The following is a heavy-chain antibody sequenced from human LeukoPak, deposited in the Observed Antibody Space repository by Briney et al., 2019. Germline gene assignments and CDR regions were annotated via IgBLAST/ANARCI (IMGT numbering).Heavy chain of an antibody. CDR1: GFTVSSDY. J-gene: IGHJ4*01. D-gene: IGHD3-10*01. V-gene: IGHV3-66*02. CDR3: ARARSGSAFDY. Sequence: GGSLRLSCAASGFTVSSDYMSWVRQAPGKGLEWVSVIYSGGRTYYADSVKGRFTISRGNSKNTLYLQMNSLRAEDTAVYYGARARSGSAFDYWGQGTLVTVSS. CDR2: IYSGGRT.